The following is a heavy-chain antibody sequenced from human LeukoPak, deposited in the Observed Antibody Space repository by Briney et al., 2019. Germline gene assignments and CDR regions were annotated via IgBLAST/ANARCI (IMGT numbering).Heavy chain of an antibody. Sequence: GASVKVSCKASGYTFTGYYMHWVRQAPGQGLEWMGRINPNSGGTNYAQKFQGRVTMTRDTSISAAYMELSRLRSVDTAVYYCASVKYYDSSGYYWGVIDYWGQGTLVTVSS. D-gene: IGHD3-22*01. CDR3: ASVKYYDSSGYYWGVIDY. CDR1: GYTFTGYY. V-gene: IGHV1-2*06. CDR2: INPNSGGT. J-gene: IGHJ4*02.